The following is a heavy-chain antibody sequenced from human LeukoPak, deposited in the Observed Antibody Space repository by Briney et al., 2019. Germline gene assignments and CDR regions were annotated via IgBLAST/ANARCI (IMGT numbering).Heavy chain of an antibody. J-gene: IGHJ4*02. D-gene: IGHD7-27*01. CDR3: ARETNWGPDY. Sequence: GGSLRLSCAASGFTFSSYWMSWVRQAPGKGLVWVSRINSDGSSTSYADSVKGRFTIFRDNAKNTLYLEMNSLRAEDTAVYYCARETNWGPDYWGQGTLVTVSS. CDR1: GFTFSSYW. V-gene: IGHV3-74*01. CDR2: INSDGSST.